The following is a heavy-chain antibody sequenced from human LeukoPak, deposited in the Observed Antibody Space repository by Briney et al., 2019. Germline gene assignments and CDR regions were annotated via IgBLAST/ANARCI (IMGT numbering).Heavy chain of an antibody. CDR1: GASISSSTDY. CDR2: IYYSGST. D-gene: IGHD3-9*01. Sequence: SETLSLTCTVSGASISSSTDYWGWIRQPPGKGLEWIANIYYSGSTYYNPSLKSRVTISVDTSKNQFSVKLNSVTAADTAVYYCAKYLGYGYYDILTGPFGPVFDYWGQGTLVTVSS. CDR3: AKYLGYGYYDILTGPFGPVFDY. J-gene: IGHJ4*02. V-gene: IGHV4-39*01.